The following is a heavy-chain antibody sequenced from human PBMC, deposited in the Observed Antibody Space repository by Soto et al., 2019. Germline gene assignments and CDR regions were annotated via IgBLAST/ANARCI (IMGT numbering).Heavy chain of an antibody. D-gene: IGHD2-15*01. Sequence: GGSLRLSCTASGFTFSYYEMNWVRQAPGKGLEWVSYITSGGRSIYYADSVKGRFIISRDNAENSLYLQMNSLRPEDTAVYYCVRRMASPDQWGQGTLVTVSS. CDR1: GFTFSYYE. V-gene: IGHV3-48*03. J-gene: IGHJ4*02. CDR2: ITSGGRSI. CDR3: VRRMASPDQ.